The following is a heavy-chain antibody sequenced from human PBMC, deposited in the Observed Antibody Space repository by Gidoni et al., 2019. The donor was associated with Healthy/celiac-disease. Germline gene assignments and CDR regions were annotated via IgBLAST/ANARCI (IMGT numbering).Heavy chain of an antibody. CDR1: RCIASSYV. CDR2: ISYDGSNK. J-gene: IGHJ3*02. CDR3: AKVSLVGATWGGAFDI. Sequence: QEQLVEPGGGGGQPGRALRLSCVACRCIASSYVRHWVRQAPGQGLAWVTVISYDGSNKYYADCVKGRFTISRDNTKNTLYLQMNSLITEDTAVYYCAKVSLVGATWGGAFDIWGQGTMVTVSS. V-gene: IGHV3-30*01. D-gene: IGHD1-26*01.